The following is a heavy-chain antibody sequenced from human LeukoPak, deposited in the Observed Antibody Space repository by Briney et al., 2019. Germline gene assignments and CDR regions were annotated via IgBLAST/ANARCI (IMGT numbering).Heavy chain of an antibody. J-gene: IGHJ6*02. CDR1: GFTFSSYW. CDR3: AREGVWRQQLVDYYYGMDV. D-gene: IGHD6-13*01. Sequence: GGSLRLSCAASGFTFSSYWMHWVRQAPGKGLVWVSRINSDGSSTSYADSVKGRFTISRDNAKNTLYLQMNSLRAKDTAAYYCAREGVWRQQLVDYYYGMDVWGQGTTVTVSS. CDR2: INSDGSST. V-gene: IGHV3-74*01.